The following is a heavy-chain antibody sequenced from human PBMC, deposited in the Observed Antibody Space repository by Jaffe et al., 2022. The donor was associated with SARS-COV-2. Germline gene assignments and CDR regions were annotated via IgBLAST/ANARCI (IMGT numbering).Heavy chain of an antibody. CDR3: AKDRGEYGDQRIDY. J-gene: IGHJ4*02. CDR2: ISYDGSNK. Sequence: QVQLVESGGGVVQPGRSLRLSCAASGFTFSSYGMHWVRQAPGKGLEWVAVISYDGSNKYYADSVKGRFTISRDNSKNTLYLQMNSLRAEDTAVYYCAKDRGEYGDQRIDYWGQGTLVTVSS. V-gene: IGHV3-30*18. D-gene: IGHD4-17*01. CDR1: GFTFSSYG.